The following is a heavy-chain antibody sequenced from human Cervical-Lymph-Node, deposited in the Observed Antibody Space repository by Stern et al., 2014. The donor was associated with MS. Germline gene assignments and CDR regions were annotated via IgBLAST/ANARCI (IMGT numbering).Heavy chain of an antibody. CDR2: IYSSGST. CDR3: ASGLGSGYSH. CDR1: GGSISSDSYY. D-gene: IGHD3-22*01. Sequence: QVQLQESGPGLVKPSQTLSLTCTVSGGSISSDSYYWSWIRQPAGKGLEWIGRIYSSGSTNYNPSLKSRVTISEDTSKNQLSLRLSSVTAADTAVYYCASGLGSGYSHWGQGTLVTVSA. J-gene: IGHJ4*02. V-gene: IGHV4-61*02.